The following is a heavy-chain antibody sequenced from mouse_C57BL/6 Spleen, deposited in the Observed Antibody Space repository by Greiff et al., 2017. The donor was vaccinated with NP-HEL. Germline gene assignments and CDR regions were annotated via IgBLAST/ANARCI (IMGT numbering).Heavy chain of an antibody. CDR1: GYSITSGYY. D-gene: IGHD2-3*01. CDR3: ANDGYYSYAMDY. V-gene: IGHV3-6*01. CDR2: ISYDGSN. J-gene: IGHJ4*01. Sequence: EVKLMESGPGLVKPSQSLSLTCSVTGYSITSGYYWNWIRQFPGNKLEWMGYISYDGSNNYNPSHKNRISLTRDTPKNPFFLKLNSVTTEDTATYYCANDGYYSYAMDYWGQGTSVTVSS.